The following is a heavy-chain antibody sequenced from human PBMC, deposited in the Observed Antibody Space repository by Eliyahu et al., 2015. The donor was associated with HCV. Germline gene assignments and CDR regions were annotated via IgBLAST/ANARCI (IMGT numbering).Heavy chain of an antibody. D-gene: IGHD6-19*01. CDR1: GGSISSYY. V-gene: IGHV4-59*13. CDR3: ASGGGGIAVAGTGGWFDP. Sequence: QVQLQESGPGLVQPSETLSLTCTVSGGSISSYYWSWIRQPPGKGLEWIGFIHNSGSTNYTPSLKSRVTMSEDTSKNQFSLKLTSVTAADTAVYYCASGGGGIAVAGTGGWFDPWGQGTLVTVSS. J-gene: IGHJ5*02. CDR2: IHNSGST.